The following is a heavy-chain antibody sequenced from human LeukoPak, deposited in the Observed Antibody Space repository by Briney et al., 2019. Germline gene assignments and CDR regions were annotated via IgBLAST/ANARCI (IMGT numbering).Heavy chain of an antibody. D-gene: IGHD4-17*01. Sequence: GASVKVSCKASGYTFTSYDINWVRQATGQGLEWMGWMNPNSGNTGYAQKFQGRVPMTRNTSISTAYMELSSLRSVDTAVYYCARGDYGDYGTVYWGQGTLVTVSS. CDR3: ARGDYGDYGTVY. J-gene: IGHJ4*02. V-gene: IGHV1-8*01. CDR2: MNPNSGNT. CDR1: GYTFTSYD.